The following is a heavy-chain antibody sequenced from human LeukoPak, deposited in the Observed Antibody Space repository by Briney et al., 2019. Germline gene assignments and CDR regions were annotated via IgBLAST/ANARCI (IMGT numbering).Heavy chain of an antibody. CDR3: ARQSLYNGRVGWFDP. D-gene: IGHD1-14*01. CDR2: MHYSGST. CDR1: GGSITSSSHY. Sequence: SETLSLTCTVSGGSITSSSHYWVWIRQPPGKGLEWSGSMHYSGSTHYNPSLKSRVTISVDPSKNQFSLKLSSVTAADTAVYFCARQSLYNGRVGWFDPWGQGTLVTVSS. V-gene: IGHV4-39*01. J-gene: IGHJ5*02.